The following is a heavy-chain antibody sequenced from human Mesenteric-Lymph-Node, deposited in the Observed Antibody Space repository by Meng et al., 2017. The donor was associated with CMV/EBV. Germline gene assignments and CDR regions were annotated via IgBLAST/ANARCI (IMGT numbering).Heavy chain of an antibody. Sequence: GGSLRLSCAASGFTFSSYYMNWVRQAPGKGLEWVSSISSAGRYIYYADSVKGRFSISRDNARNSLYLQMNSLRAEDTAVYYCARDSESRYWGQGTLVTVSS. CDR3: ARDSESRY. D-gene: IGHD3-10*01. V-gene: IGHV3-21*01. J-gene: IGHJ4*02. CDR2: ISSAGRYI. CDR1: GFTFSSYY.